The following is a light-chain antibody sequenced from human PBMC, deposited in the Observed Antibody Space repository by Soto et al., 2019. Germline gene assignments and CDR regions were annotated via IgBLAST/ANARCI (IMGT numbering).Light chain of an antibody. Sequence: SYELTQPPSVSXXXGQTASITCGGTNIGRKSVHWYQQKPGQAPVVVVYDDRDRPSGIPERFSGSNSGNTAALTISRVEAGDEADYYCQLWDSNSDHVVFGGGTQLTVL. J-gene: IGLJ2*01. CDR3: QLWDSNSDHVV. V-gene: IGLV3-21*02. CDR1: NIGRKS. CDR2: DDR.